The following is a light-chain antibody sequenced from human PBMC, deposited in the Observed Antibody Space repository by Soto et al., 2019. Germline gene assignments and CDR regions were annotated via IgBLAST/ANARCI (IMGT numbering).Light chain of an antibody. CDR2: YDS. CDR3: QVWDSSSDRYVV. CDR1: NIGSTS. Sequence: SYELTQPPSVSVAPGKTARITCGGNNIGSTSVHWYQQKPGQAPVLVIYYDSDRPSGIPERFSGSNSGNTATLTISRVEAGDEADYYCQVWDSSSDRYVVFGGGTKLTVL. J-gene: IGLJ2*01. V-gene: IGLV3-21*04.